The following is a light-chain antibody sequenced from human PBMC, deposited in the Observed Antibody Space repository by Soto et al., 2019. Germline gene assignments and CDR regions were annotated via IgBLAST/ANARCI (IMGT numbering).Light chain of an antibody. CDR2: AAS. CDR1: QSISSS. J-gene: IGKJ1*01. V-gene: IGKV1-39*01. Sequence: DIHMTQSPSSLSASVGDRVTIACRASQSISSSLNWYQQTPGKAPQLLIYAASTLQSGVPSRFSGSGSGTDFTLTISCLQSEDFATYYCQQYYSYPRTFGQGTTGDI. CDR3: QQYYSYPRT.